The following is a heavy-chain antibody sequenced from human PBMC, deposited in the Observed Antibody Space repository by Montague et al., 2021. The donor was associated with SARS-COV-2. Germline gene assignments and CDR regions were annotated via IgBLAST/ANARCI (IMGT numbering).Heavy chain of an antibody. D-gene: IGHD3-3*01. V-gene: IGHV4-61*02. CDR1: GDSITSKTHY. CDR3: ARDSPHFDLWRGYYGDEYYMDI. Sequence: TLSLTCTVSGDSITSKTHYWDWVRQPAGKGLEWIGRLLTSGATNFTPSLKSRLTISRDTSKNEFYLKLSSVTAADTAVYYCARDSPHFDLWRGYYGDEYYMDIWGKGTTVTVS. CDR2: LLTSGAT. J-gene: IGHJ6*03.